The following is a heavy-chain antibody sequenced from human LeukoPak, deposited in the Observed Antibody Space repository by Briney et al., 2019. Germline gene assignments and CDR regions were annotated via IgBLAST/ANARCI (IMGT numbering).Heavy chain of an antibody. CDR2: RNPGDSDI. J-gene: IGHJ3*02. V-gene: IGHV5-51*01. CDR3: AIRGTTVTHEGAFDI. CDR1: GYSFTSYW. Sequence: GESLKISCKGSGYSFTSYWIGWVRQMPGKGLEWMGIRNPGDSDIRYGPSFQGQVTISADKSTSTAYLQWSSLKASDTAMYYCAIRGTTVTHEGAFDIWGQGTMVTVS. D-gene: IGHD4-17*01.